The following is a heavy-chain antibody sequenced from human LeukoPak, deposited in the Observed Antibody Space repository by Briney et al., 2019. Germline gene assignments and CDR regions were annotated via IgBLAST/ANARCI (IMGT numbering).Heavy chain of an antibody. D-gene: IGHD4-23*01. J-gene: IGHJ4*02. CDR1: GFTSPTYG. V-gene: IGHV3-23*01. CDR3: AKDLGQSNSWYFFDY. CDR2: ISASGVST. Sequence: AGGTLTLSCVASGFTSPTYGMSWVRQAPGKGLEWGSSISASGVSTYYADSVKGRFTVARDTSKNTLFLRMNSLRGEDTALYYCAKDLGQSNSWYFFDYWGQGVLVTVSS.